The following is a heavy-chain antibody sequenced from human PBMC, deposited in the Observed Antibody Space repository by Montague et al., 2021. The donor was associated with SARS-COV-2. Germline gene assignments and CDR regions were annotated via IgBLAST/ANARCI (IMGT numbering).Heavy chain of an antibody. CDR3: ARDGSYDFWSDPLGVYYYYMDV. D-gene: IGHD3-3*01. J-gene: IGHJ6*03. Sequence: SLRLSCAASGFTFNSYWMSWVRQAPGKGLEWVANIKQDGSEKYXXXSXXXRFXTSRDNAKNSLYLQMNSLRAEDTAVYYCARDGSYDFWSDPLGVYYYYMDVWGKGTTVTVSS. V-gene: IGHV3-7*05. CDR1: GFTFNSYW. CDR2: IKQDGSEK.